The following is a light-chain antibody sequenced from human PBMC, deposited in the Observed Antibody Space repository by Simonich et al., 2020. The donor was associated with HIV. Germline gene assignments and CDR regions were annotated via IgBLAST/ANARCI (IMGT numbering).Light chain of an antibody. V-gene: IGLV2-14*03. CDR3: SSYTSTSTWV. Sequence: QSALTQPASVSGSPGQSITISCPGTSSDVGGYNYVSWYQHHPGKAPKLMIYDVSRRPSGVSNRFSGSKSGNTASLTISGVQVEDEADYYCSSYTSTSTWVFGGGTKLTVL. CDR1: SSDVGGYNY. CDR2: DVS. J-gene: IGLJ3*02.